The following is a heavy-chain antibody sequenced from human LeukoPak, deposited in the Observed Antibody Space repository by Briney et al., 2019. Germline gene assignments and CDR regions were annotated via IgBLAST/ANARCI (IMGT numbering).Heavy chain of an antibody. D-gene: IGHD3-10*01. Sequence: GGSLRLSCAASGFTFSSYEMNWVRQAPGKGLEWVSYISSSGSTIYYADSVKGRFTISRDNAKNSPYLQMNSLRAEDTAVYYCARGSITMVRGVITDYYYYGMDVWGKGTTVTVSS. J-gene: IGHJ6*04. CDR2: ISSSGSTI. V-gene: IGHV3-48*03. CDR1: GFTFSSYE. CDR3: ARGSITMVRGVITDYYYYGMDV.